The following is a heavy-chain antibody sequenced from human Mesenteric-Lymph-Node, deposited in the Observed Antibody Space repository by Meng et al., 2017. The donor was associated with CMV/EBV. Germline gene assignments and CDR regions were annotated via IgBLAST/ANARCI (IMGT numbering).Heavy chain of an antibody. CDR2: IYHSGST. V-gene: IGHV4-38-2*02. J-gene: IGHJ4*02. CDR1: GYSISSGYY. D-gene: IGHD3/OR15-3a*01. Sequence: SETLSLTCTVSGYSISSGYYWGWIRQPPGKGLEWIGSIYHSGSTYYNPSLKSRVTISVDTSKNQFSLKLNSVTAADTAVYYCARVPRIIVFGILRPPSYYFAYWGQGTLVTVSS. CDR3: ARVPRIIVFGILRPPSYYFAY.